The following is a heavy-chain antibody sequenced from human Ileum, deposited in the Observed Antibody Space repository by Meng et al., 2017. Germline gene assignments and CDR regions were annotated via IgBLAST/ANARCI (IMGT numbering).Heavy chain of an antibody. CDR1: GFSFTNYW. J-gene: IGHJ5*02. V-gene: IGHV3-7*01. CDR2: IKPDGSEI. D-gene: IGHD3-16*01. Sequence: GGSLRLSCAASGFSFTNYWMSWVHQAPGKGLEWVANIKPDGSEIYYVDSVKGRFTISRDNAKNSLYLQMNSLRAEDTAVYFCADGRNYHSGSHPWGQGTLVTVSS. CDR3: ADGRNYHSGSHP.